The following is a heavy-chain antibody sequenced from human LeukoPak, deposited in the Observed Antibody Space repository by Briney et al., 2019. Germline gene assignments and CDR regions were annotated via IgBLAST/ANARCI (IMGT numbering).Heavy chain of an antibody. CDR1: GGSFSGYY. D-gene: IGHD1-26*01. CDR3: ARESGTKRAFDI. CDR2: INHSGST. J-gene: IGHJ3*02. Sequence: SETLSLTCAVYGGSFSGYYWSWIRQPPGKGLEWIGEINHSGSTNYNPSLKSRVTISVDTSKNQFSLKLSSVTAADTAVYYCARESGTKRAFDIWGQGTMVTVSS. V-gene: IGHV4-34*01.